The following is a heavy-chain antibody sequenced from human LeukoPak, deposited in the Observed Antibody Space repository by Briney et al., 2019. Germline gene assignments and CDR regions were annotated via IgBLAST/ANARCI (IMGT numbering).Heavy chain of an antibody. CDR3: ARRKMAAACTGQNWFDP. CDR1: GGSISSYY. D-gene: IGHD6-13*01. CDR2: IYTSTSA. J-gene: IGHJ5*02. V-gene: IGHV4-4*09. Sequence: SETLSLTCTVSGGSISSYYWSWIRQPPGKGLEWIGYIYTSTSANYNPSLKSRVTISLDTSKNQFSLKVSSVTAADTAVYYCARRKMAAACTGQNWFDPWGQGTLVTVSS.